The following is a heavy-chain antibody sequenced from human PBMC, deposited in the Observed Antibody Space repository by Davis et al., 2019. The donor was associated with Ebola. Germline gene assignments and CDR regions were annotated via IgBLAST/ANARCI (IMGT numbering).Heavy chain of an antibody. Sequence: AASVKVSCKPSGYTFIDYYIHWVRQAPGQGLEWMGWINPKSGVTKYAQQFQDWVTMTRDTSITTAYVELSGLTSDDTAIYYCARALSATYDYYMDVWGKGSAVTVSS. D-gene: IGHD2-15*01. CDR2: INPKSGVT. J-gene: IGHJ6*03. CDR1: GYTFIDYY. CDR3: ARALSATYDYYMDV. V-gene: IGHV1-2*04.